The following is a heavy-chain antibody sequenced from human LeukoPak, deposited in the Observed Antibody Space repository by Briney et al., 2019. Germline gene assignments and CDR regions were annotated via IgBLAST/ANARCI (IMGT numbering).Heavy chain of an antibody. Sequence: GGSLRLSCAASGFTFSSYWMHWVRQAPGKGLVWVSRINSEGSDTTYADSVKGRFTISRDNAKNTLYLQMNSLRAEDTAVYYCARDSRDCTNGVCPFDYWGQGTLVTVSS. D-gene: IGHD2-8*01. V-gene: IGHV3-74*01. CDR1: GFTFSSYW. CDR2: INSEGSDT. J-gene: IGHJ4*02. CDR3: ARDSRDCTNGVCPFDY.